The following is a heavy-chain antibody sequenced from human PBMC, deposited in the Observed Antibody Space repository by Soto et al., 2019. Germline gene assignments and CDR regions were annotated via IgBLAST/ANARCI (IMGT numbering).Heavy chain of an antibody. D-gene: IGHD3-3*01. Sequence: GASVKVSCKASGYTFTGYYMHWVRQAPGQGLEWMGWINPNSGGTNYAQKFQGRVTMTRDTSISTAYMELSRLRSDDTAVYYCARDQRYYDFWSVYRNYDQNWFDPWGQGTLVTVSS. CDR2: INPNSGGT. J-gene: IGHJ5*02. CDR3: ARDQRYYDFWSVYRNYDQNWFDP. CDR1: GYTFTGYY. V-gene: IGHV1-2*02.